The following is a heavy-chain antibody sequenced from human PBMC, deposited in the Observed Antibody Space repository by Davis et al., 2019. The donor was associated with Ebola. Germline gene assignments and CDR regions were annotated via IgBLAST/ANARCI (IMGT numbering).Heavy chain of an antibody. CDR1: GGTLDNYS. CDR3: ERGRYINSPAL. Sequence: AASVKVSCKASGGTLDNYSIRWVRQAPGQGLEWMGRIILMLGVANYAPKFQGRITITADKSTSTVYMKLSSLRFDDTAVYYCERGRYINSPALWGQGTLVTVSS. V-gene: IGHV1-69*02. CDR2: IILMLGVA. D-gene: IGHD3-9*01. J-gene: IGHJ4*02.